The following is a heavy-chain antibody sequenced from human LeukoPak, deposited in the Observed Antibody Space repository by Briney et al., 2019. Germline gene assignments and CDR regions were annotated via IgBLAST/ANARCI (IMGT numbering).Heavy chain of an antibody. CDR3: ARNSVAGVGYYYYRHL. J-gene: IGHJ6*03. CDR2: ISAYIVNT. D-gene: IGHD6-19*01. V-gene: IGHV1-18*01. Sequence: AGVKVSCKACGYTFTRYGISWVGQAPGHGLEWIGWISAYIVNTNYAQKLEGRVTMPPDTSTGTASLELRGVRCDDRALYCLARNSVAGVGYYYYRHLWGTGTTVTVSS. CDR1: GYTFTRYG.